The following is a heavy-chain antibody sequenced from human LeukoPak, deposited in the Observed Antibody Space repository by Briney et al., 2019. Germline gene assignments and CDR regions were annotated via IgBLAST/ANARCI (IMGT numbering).Heavy chain of an antibody. D-gene: IGHD1-26*01. CDR1: GFTFSSYA. CDR2: ISGGGGST. Sequence: GGSLRLSCAASGFTFSSYAMSWVRQAPGKGLEWVSSISGGGGSTNYADSVKGRFTISRDNSKNTLYLQVSRLRAEDTAVYYCAKGDSGSYQPFDYWGQGTLVTVSS. J-gene: IGHJ4*02. CDR3: AKGDSGSYQPFDY. V-gene: IGHV3-23*01.